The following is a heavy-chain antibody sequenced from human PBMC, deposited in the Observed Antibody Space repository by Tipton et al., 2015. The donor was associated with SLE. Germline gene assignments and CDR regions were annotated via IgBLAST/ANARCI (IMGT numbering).Heavy chain of an antibody. CDR3: ARGGITGTTARFDY. V-gene: IGHV6-1*01. CDR2: TWYRSKWFN. J-gene: IGHJ4*02. D-gene: IGHD1-20*01. Sequence: GLVKPSQTLSLTCAISGDSVSSNSAAWNWIRQSPSRGLEWLGRTWYRSKWFNDYAVSVKSRITINPDSSFNQFSLQLNSVTPEDTAVYYCARGGITGTTARFDYWGQGTLVTVSS. CDR1: GDSVSSNSAA.